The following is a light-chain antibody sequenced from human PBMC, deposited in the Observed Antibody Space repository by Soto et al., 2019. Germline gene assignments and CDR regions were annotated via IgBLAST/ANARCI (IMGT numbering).Light chain of an antibody. J-gene: IGKJ1*01. CDR1: QSVSSSY. V-gene: IGKV3-20*01. CDR2: GAS. CDR3: QQYGSSPPNT. Sequence: EIVLTQSPGTLSLSPGERATLSCMASQSVSSSYLAWYEQKPGQAPRLLIYGASSRATGIPDRFSGSGSGTDFTLTISRLEPEDFAVYYCQQYGSSPPNTFGQGTKVDIK.